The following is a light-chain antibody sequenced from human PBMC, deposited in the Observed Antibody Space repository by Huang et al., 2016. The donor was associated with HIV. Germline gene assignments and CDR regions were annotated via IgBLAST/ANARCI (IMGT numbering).Light chain of an antibody. CDR3: QQSHTAPYT. J-gene: IGKJ2*01. Sequence: DIQMAQSPSSLSASVGDRVTISCRASQSITTFLNWYQQTPWKAPNLLIHAVSNLQGGVPSRFSGSGSETDFNLTISSLQPEDFATYYCQQSHTAPYTFGQGTNLEIK. CDR1: QSITTF. CDR2: AVS. V-gene: IGKV1-39*01.